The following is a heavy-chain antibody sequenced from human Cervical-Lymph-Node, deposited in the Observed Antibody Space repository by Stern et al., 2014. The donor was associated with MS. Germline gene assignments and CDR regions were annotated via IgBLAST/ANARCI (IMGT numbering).Heavy chain of an antibody. D-gene: IGHD1-1*01. J-gene: IGHJ6*02. CDR1: GGTFSSQG. Sequence: VQLVESGAEVKKPGSSVKVSCKASGGTFSSQGISWVRQAPGQGLEWMGGIIPIFGSVPYSQKFQGRVTINADESTSTVYMELRRLRSEDTAVYYCSRDEIGQTTTHYYYYGMDVWGQGTTVTVSS. CDR3: SRDEIGQTTTHYYYYGMDV. CDR2: IIPIFGSV. V-gene: IGHV1-69*01.